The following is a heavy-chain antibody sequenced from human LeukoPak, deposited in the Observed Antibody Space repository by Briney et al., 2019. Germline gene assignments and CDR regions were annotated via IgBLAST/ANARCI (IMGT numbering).Heavy chain of an antibody. CDR1: GGSISSSSYY. D-gene: IGHD6-13*01. Sequence: PSETLSLTCTVSGGSISSSSYYWGWIRQPPGKGLEWIGSIYYSGSTYYSPSLKSRVTISVDTSKNQFSLKLSSVTAADTAVYYCARAPGYSSSWYLAGGYFDYWGQGTLVTVSS. CDR2: IYYSGST. CDR3: ARAPGYSSSWYLAGGYFDY. V-gene: IGHV4-39*07. J-gene: IGHJ4*02.